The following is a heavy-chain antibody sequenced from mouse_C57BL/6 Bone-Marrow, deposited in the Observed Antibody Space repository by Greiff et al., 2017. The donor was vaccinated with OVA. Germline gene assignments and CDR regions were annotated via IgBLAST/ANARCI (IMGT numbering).Heavy chain of an antibody. J-gene: IGHJ3*01. D-gene: IGHD1-1*02. Sequence: QVQLQQSGPELVKPGASVKISCKASGYAFSSSWMNWVKQRPGKGLEWIGRIYPGDGDTNYNGKFKGKATLTADKSSSTAYMQLSSLTSEDSAVYFCARYGSSPPGFAYWGQGTLVTVSA. V-gene: IGHV1-82*01. CDR3: ARYGSSPPGFAY. CDR2: IYPGDGDT. CDR1: GYAFSSSW.